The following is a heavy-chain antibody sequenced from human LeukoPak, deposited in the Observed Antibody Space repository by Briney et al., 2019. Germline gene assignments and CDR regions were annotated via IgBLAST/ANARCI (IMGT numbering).Heavy chain of an antibody. D-gene: IGHD5-24*01. CDR3: ARHGRDVSLDHACDI. CDR1: GGAISSYY. J-gene: IGHJ3*02. V-gene: IGHV4-59*08. Sequence: PSETLSLTCTISGGAISSYYWSWIRQPPGKGLEWIGYIYYSGSTSYNPSLKSRVTILVDTSENQFSLKLRSVTAADTAVYYCARHGRDVSLDHACDIWGQGTMVTVSS. CDR2: IYYSGST.